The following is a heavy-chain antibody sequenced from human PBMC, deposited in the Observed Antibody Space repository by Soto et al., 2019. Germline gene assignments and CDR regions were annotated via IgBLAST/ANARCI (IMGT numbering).Heavy chain of an antibody. CDR2: ISYSGRP. CDR3: ARDHGRAMAPNWVYP. Sequence: QVQLRESGPGLVKPSQTLSLTCSVSGDSISSGRYYWSWIRKLPGRGLEWIAHISYSGRPYFNPSLRSRVTILADTSENQCSLELSSVTDAGTAVYYCARDHGRAMAPNWVYPWGQGTLVTVSS. V-gene: IGHV4-31*03. J-gene: IGHJ5*02. D-gene: IGHD5-18*01. CDR1: GDSISSGRYY.